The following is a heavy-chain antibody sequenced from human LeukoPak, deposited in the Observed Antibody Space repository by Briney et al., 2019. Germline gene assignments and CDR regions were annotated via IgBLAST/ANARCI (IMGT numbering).Heavy chain of an antibody. CDR1: AFTVSSNY. CDR2: IYSGGST. Sequence: GGSLRLSCAASAFTVSSNYMSWVRQAPGKGLEWVSVIYSGGSTYYADSVKGRFTISRDNSKNTLYLRMNSLRAEDTAVYYCARVRHGPGSDAFDIWGQGTMVTVSS. CDR3: ARVRHGPGSDAFDI. V-gene: IGHV3-66*02. D-gene: IGHD2-15*01. J-gene: IGHJ3*02.